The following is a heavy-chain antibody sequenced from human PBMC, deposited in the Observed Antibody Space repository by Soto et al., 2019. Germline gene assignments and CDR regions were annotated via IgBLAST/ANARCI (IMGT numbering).Heavy chain of an antibody. CDR2: INPNSGGT. V-gene: IGHV1-2*02. D-gene: IGHD3-22*01. CDR1: GYRFTGYY. CDR3: AREDTMIVVTWFDP. Sequence: GDSVKVYCKACGYRFTGYYMHLVRQAPGQGLEWMGWINPNSGGTNYSQKFHGRVTMTRDTSISTAYMELSRLRSDDTAVYYCAREDTMIVVTWFDPWGQGTLVTVSS. J-gene: IGHJ5*02.